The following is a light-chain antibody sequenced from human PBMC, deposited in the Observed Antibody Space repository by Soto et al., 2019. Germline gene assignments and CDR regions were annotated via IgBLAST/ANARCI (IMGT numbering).Light chain of an antibody. Sequence: EIVLTQSPGTLSLSPGERATLSCRASQSVSSSYLAWYQQKPGQAPRLLIYGASSRATGIPDRFSGSGSGTDFTLTTSRLEPEDFAVYYCQQYGSGTFGQGTKVEIK. V-gene: IGKV3-20*01. CDR1: QSVSSSY. J-gene: IGKJ1*01. CDR3: QQYGSGT. CDR2: GAS.